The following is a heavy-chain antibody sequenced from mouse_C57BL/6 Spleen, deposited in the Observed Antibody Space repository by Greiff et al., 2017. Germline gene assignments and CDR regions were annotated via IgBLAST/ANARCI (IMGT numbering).Heavy chain of an antibody. D-gene: IGHD1-1*01. Sequence: EVQLQQSGPELVKPGASVKISCKASGYTFTDYYMNWVKQSHGKSLEWIGDINPNNGGTSYNQKFKGKATLTVDKSSSTAYMELRSLTSEDSAVYYCARRYYGSRGGYFDVWGTGTTVTVSS. CDR2: INPNNGGT. CDR3: ARRYYGSRGGYFDV. J-gene: IGHJ1*03. CDR1: GYTFTDYY. V-gene: IGHV1-26*01.